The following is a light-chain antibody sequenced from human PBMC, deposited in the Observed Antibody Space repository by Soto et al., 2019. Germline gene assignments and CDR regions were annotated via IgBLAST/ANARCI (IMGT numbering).Light chain of an antibody. CDR2: DDT. J-gene: IGLJ1*01. CDR3: QVWDSSNEHLV. Sequence: SYDLTQPPSVSVAPGQTARITCGADNIGSESVHWYQQKPGQAPVLVLYDDTDRPSGIPERFSGSNSGSTATLTISGVEDGDEADYYCQVWDSSNEHLVFGAGTKVTVL. V-gene: IGLV3-21*02. CDR1: NIGSES.